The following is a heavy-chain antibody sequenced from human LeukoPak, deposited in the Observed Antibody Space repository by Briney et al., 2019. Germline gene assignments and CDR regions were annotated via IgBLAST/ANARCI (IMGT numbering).Heavy chain of an antibody. V-gene: IGHV3-21*01. J-gene: IGHJ5*02. Sequence: GGSLRLSCAASGFTFSSYSMNWVLQAPGKGLEWVSSISSSSSYIYYADSVKGRFTISRDNAKNSLYLQMNSLRAEDMAVYYCARDLKTSYGSGSYPRDNWFDPWGQGTLVTVSS. CDR2: ISSSSSYI. CDR3: ARDLKTSYGSGSYPRDNWFDP. D-gene: IGHD3-10*01. CDR1: GFTFSSYS.